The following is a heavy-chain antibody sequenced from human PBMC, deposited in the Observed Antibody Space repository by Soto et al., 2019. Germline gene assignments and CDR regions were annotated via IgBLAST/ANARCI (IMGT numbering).Heavy chain of an antibody. CDR2: ISYDGSNK. V-gene: IGHV3-30*18. Sequence: GGSLRLSCAASGFTFSSYGMHWVRQAPGKGLEWVAVISYDGSNKYYADSVKGRFTISRDNSKNTLYLQMNSLRAEDTAVCYCAKDPYCSGGSCYPYYFDYWGQGTLVTVSS. CDR3: AKDPYCSGGSCYPYYFDY. CDR1: GFTFSSYG. J-gene: IGHJ4*02. D-gene: IGHD2-15*01.